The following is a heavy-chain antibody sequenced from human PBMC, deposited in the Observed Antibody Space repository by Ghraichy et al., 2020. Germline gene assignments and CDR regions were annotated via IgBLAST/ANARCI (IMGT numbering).Heavy chain of an antibody. Sequence: SETLSLTCTVSGGSVSSSTYYWGWVRRSPGKRLEWIGCIYYIGNTYYNPSLQSRITISVDTSTNQFSLKLSSVTAADTALYYCTRGRRRGDYQYELDVWGQGTTVTVSS. V-gene: IGHV4-39*01. CDR1: GGSVSSSTYY. CDR3: TRGRRRGDYQYELDV. J-gene: IGHJ6*02. CDR2: IYYIGNT. D-gene: IGHD2-2*01.